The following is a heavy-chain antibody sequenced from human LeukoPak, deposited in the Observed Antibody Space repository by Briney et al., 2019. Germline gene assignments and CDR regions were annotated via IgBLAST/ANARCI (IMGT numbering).Heavy chain of an antibody. J-gene: IGHJ5*02. CDR2: TYYRSTWYN. V-gene: IGHV6-1*01. CDR3: ARRLTQYDCFDP. CDR1: GDSFSSNSVT. Sequence: SQTLSLTCAISGDSFSSNSVTWNWIRQSLSRGLEWLGRTYYRSTWYNDHAVSVRGRITVNPDTSKNQFSLHLNSVTPEDTAVYYCARRLTQYDCFDPWGQGILVTVSS. D-gene: IGHD2-2*01.